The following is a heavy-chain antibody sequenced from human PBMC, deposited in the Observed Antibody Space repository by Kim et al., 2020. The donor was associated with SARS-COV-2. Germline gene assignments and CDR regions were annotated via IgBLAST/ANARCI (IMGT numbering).Heavy chain of an antibody. J-gene: IGHJ4*02. D-gene: IGHD1-26*01. Sequence: YADSVEGRVTISRDNSKNTVSLQMNSLRAEDTALYYCTKRHTTSWYYFDSWGQGTLVTVSS. V-gene: IGHV3-23*01. CDR3: TKRHTTSWYYFDS.